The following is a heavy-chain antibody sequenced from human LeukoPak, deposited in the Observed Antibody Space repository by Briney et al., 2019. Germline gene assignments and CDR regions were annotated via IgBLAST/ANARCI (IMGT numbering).Heavy chain of an antibody. CDR1: GGFVSSGSYY. V-gene: IGHV4-61*01. CDR2: IYYSGST. D-gene: IGHD2-2*01. J-gene: IGHJ6*02. Sequence: SETLSLTCTVSGGFVSSGSYYWSWIRQPPGKGLEWIGYIYYSGSTNYNPSLKSRVTISVDTSKNQFSLKLSSVTAADTAVYYCARAVPAAMGGYYYYGMDVWGQGTTVTVSS. CDR3: ARAVPAAMGGYYYYGMDV.